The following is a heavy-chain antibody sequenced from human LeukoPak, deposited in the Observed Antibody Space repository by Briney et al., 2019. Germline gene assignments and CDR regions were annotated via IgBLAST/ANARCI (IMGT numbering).Heavy chain of an antibody. CDR2: IYHSGNT. CDR3: ARGDGATFDY. D-gene: IGHD1-26*01. J-gene: IGHJ4*02. Sequence: SETLSLTCAVSGGSISSSNWWSWVRQPPGKGLEWIGEIYHSGNTNYNPSLKSRVTMSVDKSKNQFSLKLSSVTAADTAVYYCARGDGATFDYWGQGTLVTVSS. V-gene: IGHV4-4*02. CDR1: GGSISSSNW.